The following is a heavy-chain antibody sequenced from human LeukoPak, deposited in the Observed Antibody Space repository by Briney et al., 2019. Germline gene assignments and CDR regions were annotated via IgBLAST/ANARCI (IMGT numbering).Heavy chain of an antibody. J-gene: IGHJ5*02. CDR3: ARIPVDTAMELNWFDP. CDR1: GGSISSGGYY. V-gene: IGHV4-31*03. CDR2: IYYSGST. Sequence: SETLSLTCTVPGGSISSGGYYWSWIRQHPGTGLEWIGYIYYSGSTYYNPSLKSRVTISVDTSKNQFSLKLSSVTAADTAVYHCARIPVDTAMELNWFDPWGQGTLVTVSS. D-gene: IGHD5-18*01.